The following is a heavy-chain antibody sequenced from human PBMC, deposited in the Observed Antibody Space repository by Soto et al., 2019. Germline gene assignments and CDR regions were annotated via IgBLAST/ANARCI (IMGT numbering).Heavy chain of an antibody. CDR1: GYTFTGYY. V-gene: IGHV1-2*02. Sequence: ASVKVSCKASGYTFTGYYIHWVRQAPGQGLEWMGWMNPNNGDSKYAQKFQGRVSMTRDMSITTAYLTLTSLRSDDTAIFYCAGSSVAGTRSCLDPRGKGTLVTVSS. J-gene: IGHJ5*02. CDR3: AGSSVAGTRSCLDP. D-gene: IGHD6-13*01. CDR2: MNPNNGDS.